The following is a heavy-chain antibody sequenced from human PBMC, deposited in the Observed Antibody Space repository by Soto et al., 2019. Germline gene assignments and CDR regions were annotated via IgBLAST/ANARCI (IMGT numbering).Heavy chain of an antibody. CDR2: IYPGDSDT. CDR1: GYSCTSYW. D-gene: IGHD2-15*01. V-gene: IGHV5-51*01. J-gene: IGHJ6*02. Sequence: PGESNRISSRGAGYSCTSYWSGRVRQMPGKGLEWMGIIYPGDSDTRYSPSFQGQVTISADKSISTAYLQWSSLKASDTAMYYCARLRGYCSGGSCSYYYYYGMDVWGQGTTVTVSS. CDR3: ARLRGYCSGGSCSYYYYYGMDV.